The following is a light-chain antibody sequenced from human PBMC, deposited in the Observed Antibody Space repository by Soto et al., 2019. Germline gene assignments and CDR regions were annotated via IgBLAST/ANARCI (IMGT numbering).Light chain of an antibody. Sequence: EIVLTQSPGTLSLSPGERATLSCRASQSVNSGNLVWYQQKPGQAPRLLIYGASNRAIGIPDRFSGSGSGTDFTLTITRLEPEDFALYYCQHYNNPPVIFGGGTKVEI. CDR1: QSVNSGN. CDR2: GAS. CDR3: QHYNNPPVI. V-gene: IGKV3-20*01. J-gene: IGKJ4*01.